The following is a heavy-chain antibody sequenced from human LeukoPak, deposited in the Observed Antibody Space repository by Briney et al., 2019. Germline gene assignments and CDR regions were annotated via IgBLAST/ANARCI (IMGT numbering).Heavy chain of an antibody. D-gene: IGHD5-24*01. V-gene: IGHV3-23*01. CDR3: AKTIPYWYFDL. CDR2: IGGDSGTT. CDR1: GFDFSTYD. Sequence: PGGSLRLSCAASGFDFSTYDMSWVRQAPGKGLEWVSAIGGDSGTTYADSVEDRFAISRDNSKYTLYLQMNSLRAEDTAIYYCAKTIPYWYFDLWGRGTLVTVSS. J-gene: IGHJ2*01.